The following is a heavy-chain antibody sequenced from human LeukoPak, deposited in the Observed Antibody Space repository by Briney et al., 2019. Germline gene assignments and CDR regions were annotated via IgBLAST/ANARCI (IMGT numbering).Heavy chain of an antibody. CDR1: GYIFTNHF. J-gene: IGHJ4*02. Sequence: GASVKVSCKAPGYIFTNHFVHWVRQAPGQGLQWMGIISPSGDTTTYAQKFVGSVTLTRDTSTSTVYLDLRSLESEDTALYYCVRAGDQYFDVWGQGIQVTVSS. CDR3: VRAGDQYFDV. V-gene: IGHV1-46*01. CDR2: ISPSGDTT. D-gene: IGHD7-27*01.